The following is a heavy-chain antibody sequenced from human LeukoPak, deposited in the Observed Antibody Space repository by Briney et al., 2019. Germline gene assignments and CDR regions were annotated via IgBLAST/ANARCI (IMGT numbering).Heavy chain of an antibody. Sequence: GGSLRLSCAASGFTVSSNYMNWVRQAPGQGLDWVSLIYSGGSTYYADSVKGRFTISRDNSKNTLYLRMNSLRAEDTAVYYCARRSEQLYCTSTSCPKSWYFDLWGRGTLVTVSS. CDR3: ARRSEQLYCTSTSCPKSWYFDL. V-gene: IGHV3-53*01. CDR2: IYSGGST. J-gene: IGHJ2*01. D-gene: IGHD2-2*01. CDR1: GFTVSSNY.